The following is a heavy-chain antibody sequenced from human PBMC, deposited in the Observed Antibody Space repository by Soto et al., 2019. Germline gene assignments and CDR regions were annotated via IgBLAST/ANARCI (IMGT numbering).Heavy chain of an antibody. CDR2: INPNSGGT. CDR3: AREWRFGSSSRLDY. Sequence: ASVNVSCKASGYTFTGYHMHWVRQATGQGLEWMGWINPNSGGTNYAQKFQGWVTMTRDTSISTAYMELSRLRSDDTAVYYCAREWRFGSSSRLDYWGQGTLVTVSS. V-gene: IGHV1-2*04. J-gene: IGHJ4*02. D-gene: IGHD6-6*01. CDR1: GYTFTGYH.